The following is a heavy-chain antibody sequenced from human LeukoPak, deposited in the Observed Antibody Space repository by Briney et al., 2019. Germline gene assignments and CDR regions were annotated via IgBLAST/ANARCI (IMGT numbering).Heavy chain of an antibody. D-gene: IGHD3-22*01. Sequence: GGSLRLSCTASGFTLSSYAMSWVRQAPGKGVEWVSGISGSGDNTYYADSVKGRFTISRDNSKNTLYVQVDSLGTEDTAAYYCAKGSYYDSSGSFYFDYWGQGTLVTVSS. V-gene: IGHV3-23*01. J-gene: IGHJ4*02. CDR2: ISGSGDNT. CDR3: AKGSYYDSSGSFYFDY. CDR1: GFTLSSYA.